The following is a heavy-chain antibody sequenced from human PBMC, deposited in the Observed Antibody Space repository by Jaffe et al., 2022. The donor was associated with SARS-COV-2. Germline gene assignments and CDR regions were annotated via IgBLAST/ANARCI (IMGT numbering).Heavy chain of an antibody. CDR2: IYPGDSDT. V-gene: IGHV5-51*01. CDR3: VRHRCGGDCSTHHYYYGLDV. Sequence: EVQLVQSGAEVKKPGESLNISCEGSGYIFRSHWIGWVRQMPGKGLEWMGIIYPGDSDTKYSPAFEGQVTISADKSINTAYLQWSSLKASDTAIYYCVRHRCGGDCSTHHYYYGLDVWGQGTTVSVSS. CDR1: GYIFRSHW. J-gene: IGHJ6*02. D-gene: IGHD2-21*02.